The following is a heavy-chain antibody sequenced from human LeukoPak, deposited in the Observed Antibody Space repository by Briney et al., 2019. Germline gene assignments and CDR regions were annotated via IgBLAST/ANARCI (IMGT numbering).Heavy chain of an antibody. CDR2: INHSGST. J-gene: IGHJ3*02. CDR3: ARGQPNYYDSSGYYGSDAFDI. D-gene: IGHD3-22*01. V-gene: IGHV4-34*01. Sequence: SETLSLTCAVYGGSFSGYYWSWIRQPPGKGLEWIGEINHSGSTNYNPSLKSQVTISVDTSKNQFSLKLSSVTAADTAVYYCARGQPNYYDSSGYYGSDAFDIWGQGTMVTVSS. CDR1: GGSFSGYY.